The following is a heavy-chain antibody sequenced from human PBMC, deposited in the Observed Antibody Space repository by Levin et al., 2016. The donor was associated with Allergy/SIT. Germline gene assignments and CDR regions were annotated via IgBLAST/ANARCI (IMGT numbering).Heavy chain of an antibody. Sequence: WIRQSPSRGLEWLGRTYYRSKWYNDYAVSVKSRITINPDTSKNQFSLQLNSVTPEDTAVYYCARDPSPPMYSRDTMGFDYWGQGTLVTVSS. D-gene: IGHD6-13*01. J-gene: IGHJ4*02. V-gene: IGHV6-1*01. CDR2: TYYRSKWYN. CDR3: ARDPSPPMYSRDTMGFDY.